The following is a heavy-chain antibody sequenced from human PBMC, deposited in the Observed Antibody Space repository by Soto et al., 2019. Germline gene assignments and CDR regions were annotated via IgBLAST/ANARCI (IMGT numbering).Heavy chain of an antibody. J-gene: IGHJ4*02. CDR1: GFTFSSYA. CDR3: AKTGYSSLKTRDY. D-gene: IGHD6-13*01. Sequence: EVQLLESGGGLVQPGGSLRLSCAASGFTFSSYAMSWVRQAPGKGLEWVSAISGSGGSTYYADSVKGRFTISRDNSKNTLYLQMNSLRAEDMAVYYCAKTGYSSLKTRDYWGQGTLVTVSS. CDR2: ISGSGGST. V-gene: IGHV3-23*01.